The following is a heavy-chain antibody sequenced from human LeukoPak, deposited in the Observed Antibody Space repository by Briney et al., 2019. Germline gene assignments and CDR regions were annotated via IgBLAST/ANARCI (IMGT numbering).Heavy chain of an antibody. D-gene: IGHD6-19*01. CDR2: IYSGGST. V-gene: IGHV3-53*01. Sequence: QSGGSLRLSCAASGFTVSSNYMSWVRQAPGKGLEWVSVIYSGGSTYYADSVKGRFTISRHNSKNTLYLQMNSLRAEDTAVYYCARDLKTSGWYGDFDYWGQGTLVTVSS. CDR3: ARDLKTSGWYGDFDY. CDR1: GFTVSSNY. J-gene: IGHJ4*02.